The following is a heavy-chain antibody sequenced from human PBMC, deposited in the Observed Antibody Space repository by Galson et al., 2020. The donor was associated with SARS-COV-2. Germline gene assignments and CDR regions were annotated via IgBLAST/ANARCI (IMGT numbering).Heavy chain of an antibody. J-gene: IGHJ4*02. V-gene: IGHV3-23*01. Sequence: GESLKISCAASGFTFSRYALAWVRQAPGKGLEWVSGISGGGGSTYYVDSVKGRFTISRDTSQNTVHLQMSSLRAEDTAVYYCAKDRGNDYGDQLDFWGQGTLVTVSS. D-gene: IGHD4-17*01. CDR2: ISGGGGST. CDR1: GFTFSRYA. CDR3: AKDRGNDYGDQLDF.